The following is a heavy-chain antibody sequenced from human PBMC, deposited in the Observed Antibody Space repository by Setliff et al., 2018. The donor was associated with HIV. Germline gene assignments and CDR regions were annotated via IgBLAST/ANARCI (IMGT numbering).Heavy chain of an antibody. CDR1: GYTHTELS. Sequence: ASVKVSCKVSGYTHTELSIHWVRQAPGKGLEWMGGFDPEDVETVYAQKFQGRVTMTEDTSTDTAYMDLSSLRSEDTAVYYCARQLSNSFDYWGQGTLVTVSS. V-gene: IGHV1-24*01. D-gene: IGHD1-1*01. J-gene: IGHJ4*02. CDR3: ARQLSNSFDY. CDR2: FDPEDVET.